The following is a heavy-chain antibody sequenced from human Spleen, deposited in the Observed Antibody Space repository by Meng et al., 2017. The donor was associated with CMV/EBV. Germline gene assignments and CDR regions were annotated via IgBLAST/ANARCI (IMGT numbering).Heavy chain of an antibody. CDR3: ARGESSSWTPYFDF. J-gene: IGHJ4*02. CDR2: INPSGGST. CDR1: GYTFTSHF. D-gene: IGHD6-19*01. Sequence: FGYTFTSHFIHWVRQAPGQGLQWMGLINPSGGSTAYAQRVQGRVTMTRDTSTSTVYMEMSSLKSEDTAVYYCARGESSSWTPYFDFWGQGTLVTVSS. V-gene: IGHV1-46*01.